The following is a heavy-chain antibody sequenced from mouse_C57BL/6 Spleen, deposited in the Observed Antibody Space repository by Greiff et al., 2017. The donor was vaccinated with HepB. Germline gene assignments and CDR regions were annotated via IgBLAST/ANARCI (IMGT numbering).Heavy chain of an antibody. Sequence: QVQLQQPGAELVKPGASVKLSCKASGYTFTSYWMHWVKQRPGQGLEWIGMIHPNSGSTNYNEKFKSKATLTVDKSSSTAYMQLSSLTSEDSAVYYCERDRAVVAKYYAMDYWGQGTSVTVSS. V-gene: IGHV1-64*01. CDR2: IHPNSGST. D-gene: IGHD1-1*01. CDR3: ERDRAVVAKYYAMDY. CDR1: GYTFTSYW. J-gene: IGHJ4*01.